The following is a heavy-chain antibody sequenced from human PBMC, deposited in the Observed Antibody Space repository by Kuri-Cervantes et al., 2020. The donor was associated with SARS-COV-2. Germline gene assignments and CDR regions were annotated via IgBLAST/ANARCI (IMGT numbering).Heavy chain of an antibody. Sequence: GSLRLSCTVSGCSISSSSYYWGWIRQPPGKGLEWIGSIYYSGSTYYNPSLKSRVIISVDTSKNQFSLKLSSVTAADTAVYYCATSGYYDFWSGYYFDYWGQGTLVTVSS. CDR3: ATSGYYDFWSGYYFDY. J-gene: IGHJ4*02. D-gene: IGHD3-3*01. CDR2: IYYSGST. V-gene: IGHV4-39*01. CDR1: GCSISSSSYY.